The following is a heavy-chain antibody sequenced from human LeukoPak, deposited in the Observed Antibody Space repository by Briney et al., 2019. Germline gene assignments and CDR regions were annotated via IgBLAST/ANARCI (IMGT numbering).Heavy chain of an antibody. CDR2: ISYDGSNK. J-gene: IGHJ6*02. CDR1: GFTFSSYD. Sequence: GRSLRLSCAASGFTFSSYDMHWVRQAPGKGLEWVAGISYDGSNKYCADSVKGRFTISRDNSKNTLYLQMNSLRDEDTALYYCAKGGRNHYDSSGFYTMDVWGQGTTVTVSS. D-gene: IGHD3-22*01. CDR3: AKGGRNHYDSSGFYTMDV. V-gene: IGHV3-30*18.